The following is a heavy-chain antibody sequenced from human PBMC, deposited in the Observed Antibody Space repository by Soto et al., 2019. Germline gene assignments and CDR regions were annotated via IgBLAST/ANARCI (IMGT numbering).Heavy chain of an antibody. V-gene: IGHV5-51*01. Sequence: PGESLKISCKGSGYSFTREWIGWVRQMPGTGLEWMGIIYPGDSETRYSPSFQGQVTISADKSTSTAYLQWSSLKASDTAMYYCARQLLGFCSTTICLNYYYYGMDVWGQGTTVTVSS. J-gene: IGHJ6*02. CDR2: IYPGDSET. CDR1: GYSFTREW. CDR3: ARQLLGFCSTTICLNYYYYGMDV. D-gene: IGHD2-2*01.